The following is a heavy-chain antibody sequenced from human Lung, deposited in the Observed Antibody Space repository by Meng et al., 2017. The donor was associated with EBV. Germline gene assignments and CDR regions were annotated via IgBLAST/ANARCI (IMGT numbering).Heavy chain of an antibody. CDR2: VDPGNGDR. V-gene: IGHV1-18*01. CDR3: ARDRQWLFDS. D-gene: IGHD6-19*01. CDR1: GYTFTTYG. Sequence: QFHLVQSGIEVKNPGASVKVTCKASGYTFTTYGISWVRTAPGQGLEWMGWVDPGNGDRNFAQKFQDRVTLTTDTSTSTVYMELRSLRSDDTAVYFCARDRQWLFDSWGQGTLVTVSS. J-gene: IGHJ4*02.